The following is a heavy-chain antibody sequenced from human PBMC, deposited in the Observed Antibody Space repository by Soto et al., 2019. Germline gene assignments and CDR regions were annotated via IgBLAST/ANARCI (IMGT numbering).Heavy chain of an antibody. CDR1: GGSFSGYY. CDR3: ARGRVTLTTTGLRWHFDL. D-gene: IGHD4-17*01. V-gene: IGHV4-34*01. J-gene: IGHJ2*01. CDR2: INHSGST. Sequence: QVQLQQWGAGLLKPSETLSLTCAVYGGSFSGYYWNWIRQPPGKGLEWIGEINHSGSTNYNPSLKSRVTISVDTSKNQFSLTLSSVTAADTAVYYCARGRVTLTTTGLRWHFDLWGRGTLVTVSS.